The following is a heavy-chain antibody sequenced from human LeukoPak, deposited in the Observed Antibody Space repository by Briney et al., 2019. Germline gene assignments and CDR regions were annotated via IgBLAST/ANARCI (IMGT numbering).Heavy chain of an antibody. Sequence: ASVKVSCKASGYTFTSYYMHWVRQAPGQGLEWMGIINPSGGSTSYAQKFQGRVTMTRDMSTSTVYMELRSLRSEDTAVYYCARGAYGGGVLDYWGQGTLVTVSS. V-gene: IGHV1-46*01. J-gene: IGHJ4*02. CDR1: GYTFTSYY. D-gene: IGHD2-8*02. CDR2: INPSGGST. CDR3: ARGAYGGGVLDY.